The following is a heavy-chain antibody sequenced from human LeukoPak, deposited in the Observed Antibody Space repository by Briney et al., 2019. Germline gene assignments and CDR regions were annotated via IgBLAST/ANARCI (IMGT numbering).Heavy chain of an antibody. CDR3: ARDLLADYYDSSADAVDI. CDR1: GFTFRSYN. Sequence: PGGSLTLSCAASGFTFRSYNMIWVPQAPGKGLEWVAVIWLDGSNDYFADSVKGRFTISRDNSKNTLYLQMNSLRAEDTAVYYCARDLLADYYDSSADAVDIWGQGTMVTVSS. D-gene: IGHD3-22*01. J-gene: IGHJ3*02. V-gene: IGHV3-33*08. CDR2: IWLDGSND.